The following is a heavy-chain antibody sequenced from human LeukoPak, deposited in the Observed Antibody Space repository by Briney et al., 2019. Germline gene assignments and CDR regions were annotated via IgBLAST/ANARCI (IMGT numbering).Heavy chain of an antibody. D-gene: IGHD1-26*01. CDR3: ARGGARRWELLYWFDP. CDR1: GGSISSYY. Sequence: PSETLSLTCTVSGGSISSYYWSWIRQPPGKGLEWIGYIYYSGSTNYNPSLKSRVTISVDTSKNQFSLKLSSVTAADTAVYYCARGGARRWELLYWFDPWGQGTLVTVSS. V-gene: IGHV4-59*01. J-gene: IGHJ5*02. CDR2: IYYSGST.